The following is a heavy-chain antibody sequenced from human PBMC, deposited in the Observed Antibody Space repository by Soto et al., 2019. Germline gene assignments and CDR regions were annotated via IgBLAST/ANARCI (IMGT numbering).Heavy chain of an antibody. CDR2: ISGSGRYT. Sequence: GGSLRLSCAASGFTFDSCVMSWVRQAPGKGLEWLSLISGSGRYTDYADSVRGRSTISRDNSKNTLYLQMNSLRVEDTAVYYCAKDPPSERMQPDYGMDVWGQGTTVTVSS. J-gene: IGHJ6*02. CDR1: GFTFDSCV. D-gene: IGHD6-13*01. V-gene: IGHV3-23*01. CDR3: AKDPPSERMQPDYGMDV.